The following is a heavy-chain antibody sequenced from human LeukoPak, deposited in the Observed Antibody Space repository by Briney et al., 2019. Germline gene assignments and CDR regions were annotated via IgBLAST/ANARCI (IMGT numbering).Heavy chain of an antibody. CDR1: GYTFTGYY. D-gene: IGHD2-15*01. Sequence: SVRVSCKASGYTFTGYYIHWVRQAPGQGLEWMGRIIPILGKANYAQKFQGRVTITADNSTSTAYMELSSLRSEDTAVYYCARPLGYCSGGSCYSLWGQGTLVTVSS. V-gene: IGHV1-69*02. J-gene: IGHJ4*02. CDR2: IIPILGKA. CDR3: ARPLGYCSGGSCYSL.